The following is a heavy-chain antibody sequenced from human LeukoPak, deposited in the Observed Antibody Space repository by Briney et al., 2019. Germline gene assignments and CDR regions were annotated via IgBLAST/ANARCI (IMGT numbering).Heavy chain of an antibody. J-gene: IGHJ4*02. Sequence: GGSLRLSCAASGFPLSIYSINWVRQAPGKGLEWVSYISSSGSAIYYVDSVKGRFTVSRDNAKNSLFLQMNSPRAEDTAVYYCVRVKGSYFDYWGQGALVTVSS. CDR2: ISSSGSAI. D-gene: IGHD2-15*01. V-gene: IGHV3-48*01. CDR3: VRVKGSYFDY. CDR1: GFPLSIYS.